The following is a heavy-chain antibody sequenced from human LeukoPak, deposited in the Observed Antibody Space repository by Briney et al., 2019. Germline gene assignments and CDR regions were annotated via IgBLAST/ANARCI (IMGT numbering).Heavy chain of an antibody. V-gene: IGHV3-30*18. J-gene: IGHJ4*02. D-gene: IGHD3/OR15-3a*01. CDR1: GFTFSSYG. CDR2: ISYDGSNK. Sequence: GGSLRLSCAASGFTFSSYGMHWVRQAPGKGLEWVAVISYDGSNKYYADSVKGRFTISRDNFKNTLYLQMNSLRAEDTAVYYCAKDRAAFGTNAFDYWGQGTLVTASS. CDR3: AKDRAAFGTNAFDY.